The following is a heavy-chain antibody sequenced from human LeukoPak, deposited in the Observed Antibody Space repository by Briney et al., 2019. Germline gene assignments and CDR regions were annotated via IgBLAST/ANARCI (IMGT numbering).Heavy chain of an antibody. CDR3: ATPAAGPGAEYSLY. D-gene: IGHD6-13*01. V-gene: IGHV3-21*01. Sequence: GGSLRLSCAASGFTFSSYSMSWVRQAPGKGLEWVSSIDFTSRYIYNADSVKGRFTTSRDNAKNSLDLQMNSLKVEDTAVYYCATPAAGPGAEYSLYWGQGTLVIVSS. CDR2: IDFTSRYI. J-gene: IGHJ1*01. CDR1: GFTFSSYS.